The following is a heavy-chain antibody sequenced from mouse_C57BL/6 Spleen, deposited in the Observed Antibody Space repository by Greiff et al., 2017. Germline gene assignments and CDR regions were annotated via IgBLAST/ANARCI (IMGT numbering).Heavy chain of an antibody. Sequence: EVQLQQSGAELVKPGASVKLSCTASGFNIKDYYMHWVKQRTEQGLECIGRIDPEDGETKYAPKFQGKATITADTSSNTAYLQLSSLTSEDTAVYYCAAYYYGSEYFDYWGQGTTLTVSS. CDR2: IDPEDGET. J-gene: IGHJ2*01. D-gene: IGHD1-1*01. V-gene: IGHV14-2*01. CDR3: AAYYYGSEYFDY. CDR1: GFNIKDYY.